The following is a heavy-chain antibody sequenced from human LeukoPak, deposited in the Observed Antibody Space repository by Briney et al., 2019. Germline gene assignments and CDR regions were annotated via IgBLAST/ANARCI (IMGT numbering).Heavy chain of an antibody. J-gene: IGHJ4*02. CDR1: GGSISSSNW. Sequence: SETLSLTCAVSGGSISSSNWWSWVRQPPGKGLEWIGEIYHSGSTNYNPSLKSRVTISVDKSKNQFSLKLSSVTAADTAVYYCASLTTYYYDNWVDYWGQGTLVTVSS. V-gene: IGHV4-4*02. CDR2: IYHSGST. CDR3: ASLTTYYYDNWVDY. D-gene: IGHD3-22*01.